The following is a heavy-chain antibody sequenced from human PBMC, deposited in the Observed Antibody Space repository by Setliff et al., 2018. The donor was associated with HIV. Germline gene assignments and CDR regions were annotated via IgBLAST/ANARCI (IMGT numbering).Heavy chain of an antibody. CDR3: ARPVSKNFYGLDV. CDR1: GGSISSYY. J-gene: IGHJ6*02. Sequence: PSETLSLTCTVSGGSISSYYWSWIRQPPGKGLEWIGYIYYSGSTNYNPSLKSRVTISVDTSKNQFSLKLSSVTAADTAVYYCARPVSKNFYGLDVWGLGTTVTVSS. CDR2: IYYSGST. V-gene: IGHV4-59*01.